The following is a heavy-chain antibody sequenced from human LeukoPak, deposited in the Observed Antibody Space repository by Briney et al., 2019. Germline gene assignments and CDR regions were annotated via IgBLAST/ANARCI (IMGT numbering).Heavy chain of an antibody. Sequence: GGSLRLSCAASGFTFSSYWMHWVRQAPGKGLVWFSRINSDGSSTNYADSVKGRFTISRDNAKNTLYLQMNSLRAEDTAVYYCASSTKEPVAHWFDPWGQGALVTVSS. V-gene: IGHV3-74*01. CDR1: GFTFSSYW. CDR3: ASSTKEPVAHWFDP. CDR2: INSDGSST. J-gene: IGHJ5*02. D-gene: IGHD2-2*01.